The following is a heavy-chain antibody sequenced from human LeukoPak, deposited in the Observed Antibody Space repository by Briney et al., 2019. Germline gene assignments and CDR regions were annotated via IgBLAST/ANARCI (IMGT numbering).Heavy chain of an antibody. J-gene: IGHJ4*02. CDR3: ARDGSSSHTYTSFDY. V-gene: IGHV3-21*01. Sequence: GGSLRLSCAASGFTFSSYTVNWVRQAPGKGLEWVSSISSTNTYIYYADSVQGRFTVSRDNAKNSLFLQMNSLGAEDTAVYYCARDGSSSHTYTSFDYWGQGTLVTVSS. CDR1: GFTFSSYT. CDR2: ISSTNTYI. D-gene: IGHD6-13*01.